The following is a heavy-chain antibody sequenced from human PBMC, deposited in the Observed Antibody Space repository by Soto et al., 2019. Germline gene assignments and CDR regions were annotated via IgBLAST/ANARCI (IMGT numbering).Heavy chain of an antibody. Sequence: QVQLQQWGAGLLKPSETLSLTCAVYGGSFSGYYWSWIRQPPGKGLEWIGEINHSGSTNYNPSLKRRVTISVDTSKNQFSRKLSSVTAADTAVYYCARGPRTTVTKFDYWGQGTLVTVSS. V-gene: IGHV4-34*01. CDR1: GGSFSGYY. CDR2: INHSGST. D-gene: IGHD4-17*01. J-gene: IGHJ4*02. CDR3: ARGPRTTVTKFDY.